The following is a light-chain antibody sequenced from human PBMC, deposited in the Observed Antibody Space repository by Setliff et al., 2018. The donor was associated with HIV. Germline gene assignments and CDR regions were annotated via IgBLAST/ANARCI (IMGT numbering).Light chain of an antibody. J-gene: IGLJ3*02. Sequence: QSALTQPPSASGSPGQSVTISCTGTSSDVGGDNYVSWYQQHPGKAPKLMIYEVSNRPSGVPDRFSGYKSGNTASLTVSGLQAEDEADYYCSSYAGSNNWVFGGGTKVTV. CDR1: SSDVGGDNY. CDR3: SSYAGSNNWV. V-gene: IGLV2-8*01. CDR2: EVS.